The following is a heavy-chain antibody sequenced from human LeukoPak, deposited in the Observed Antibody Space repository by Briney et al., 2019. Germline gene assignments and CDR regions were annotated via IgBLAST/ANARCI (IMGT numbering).Heavy chain of an antibody. CDR2: IYYRWRT. Sequence: SVTLSLPCTVCGGFISSYYGSCIREPPGKGLEWSGYIYYRWRTNYNPSLKSRVTISVDTSKNQSSLKLSSVTAADTAVYYCATTTEGGYTYDYFYYYSMDVWGKGTTVTISS. D-gene: IGHD5-18*01. V-gene: IGHV4-59*01. CDR3: ATTTEGGYTYDYFYYYSMDV. CDR1: GGFISSYY. J-gene: IGHJ6*03.